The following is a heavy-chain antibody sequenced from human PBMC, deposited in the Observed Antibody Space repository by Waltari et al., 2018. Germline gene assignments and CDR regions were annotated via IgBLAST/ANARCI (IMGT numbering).Heavy chain of an antibody. J-gene: IGHJ5*02. CDR3: ARKGITMVQGVLYNWFDP. V-gene: IGHV4-34*01. CDR2: INHSGST. Sequence: QVQLQQWGAGLLKPSETLSLTCAVYGGSFSGYYWRWIRQPPGKGLEWIGEINHSGSTNYNPSLKSRVTISVDTSKNQFSLKLSSVTAADTAVYYCARKGITMVQGVLYNWFDPWGQGTLVTVSS. D-gene: IGHD3-10*01. CDR1: GGSFSGYY.